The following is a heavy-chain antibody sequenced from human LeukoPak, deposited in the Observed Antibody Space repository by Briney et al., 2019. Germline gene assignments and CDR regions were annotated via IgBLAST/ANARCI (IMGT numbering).Heavy chain of an antibody. CDR1: GYSFTSYW. J-gene: IGHJ3*02. Sequence: GESLKISCKGSGYSFTSYWIGWVRQMPGKGLDWMGIIYPGDSDTRYRPSFQGQVTISADKSSSTAYLQWSSLKASDTAMYYCARYYDYVWGTRNAFDIWGQGTMVTVSS. V-gene: IGHV5-51*01. D-gene: IGHD3-16*01. CDR2: IYPGDSDT. CDR3: ARYYDYVWGTRNAFDI.